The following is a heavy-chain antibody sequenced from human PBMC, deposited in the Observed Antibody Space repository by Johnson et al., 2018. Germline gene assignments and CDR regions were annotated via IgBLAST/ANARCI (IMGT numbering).Heavy chain of an antibody. J-gene: IGHJ6*02. CDR2: INWNGIST. V-gene: IGHV3-20*04. CDR1: GFTFDDYG. CDR3: ARAGREQFYEVYYYYGMDV. D-gene: IGHD1/OR15-1a*01. Sequence: VQLVQSGGGVVRPGGSLRLSCAASGFTFDDYGMSWVRQAPGKGLEWVSGINWNGISTRYAGSVKGRFTISRDNAKNSLYLQINRLRPEDTALYYCARAGREQFYEVYYYYGMDVWGQGTTVTVSS.